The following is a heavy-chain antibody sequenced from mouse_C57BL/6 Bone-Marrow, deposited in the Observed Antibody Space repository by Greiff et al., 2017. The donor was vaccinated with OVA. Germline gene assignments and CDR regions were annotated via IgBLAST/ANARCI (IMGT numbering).Heavy chain of an antibody. CDR2: IYPRSGNT. CDR3: ARRLITTVVGAMDY. Sequence: VKLMESGAELARPGASVKLSCKASGYTFTSYGISWVKQRTGQGLEWIGEIYPRSGNTYYNEKFKGKATLTADKSSSTAYMELRSLTSEDSAVYFCARRLITTVVGAMDYWGQGTSVTVSS. D-gene: IGHD1-1*01. CDR1: GYTFTSYG. J-gene: IGHJ4*01. V-gene: IGHV1-81*01.